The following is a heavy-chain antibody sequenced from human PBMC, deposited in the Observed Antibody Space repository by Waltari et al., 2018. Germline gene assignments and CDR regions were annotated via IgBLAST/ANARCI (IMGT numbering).Heavy chain of an antibody. CDR3: ARGGETWNRLETHFDY. CDR1: GYPFNDYG. V-gene: IGHV1-3*04. J-gene: IGHJ4*02. D-gene: IGHD1-1*01. CDR2: INTSTGNT. Sequence: QVQLVQSGAEVKEPGASVKVSCKTFGYPFNDYGLHWVRQAPGQGLEWMGWINTSTGNTKYSQKFQGRVTLNRDSSANTAYMDVSSLKSEDTAIYYCARGGETWNRLETHFDYWGQGTLVTVSS.